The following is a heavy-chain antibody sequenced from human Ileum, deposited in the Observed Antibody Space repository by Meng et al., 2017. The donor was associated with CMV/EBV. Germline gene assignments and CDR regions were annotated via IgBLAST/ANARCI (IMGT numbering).Heavy chain of an antibody. CDR3: ERDVVVIATHGTYNWFEP. J-gene: IGHJ5*01. V-gene: IGHV4-59*01. CDR1: GGSISSYY. D-gene: IGHD2-21*01. Sequence: GSLRLSCTVSGGSISSYYWSWIRQPPGKGLEWIGYIYYSGSTNYSPSLKSRVIISVDTSKNQFSLKLSSVTAADPAVYYCERDVVVIATHGTYNWFEPWGQGNPVNGAS. CDR2: IYYSGST.